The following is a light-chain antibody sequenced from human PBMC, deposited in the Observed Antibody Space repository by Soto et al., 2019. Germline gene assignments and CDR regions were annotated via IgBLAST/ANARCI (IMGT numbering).Light chain of an antibody. Sequence: EIVLTQSPATLSLSPGERATLSCRASQSVSTFLAWYQQKPGQAPRLFIYDASNRATGIPARFSGSGSGTDFTLTINSLEPEDFAVYYCQQRSNWPLTFGGGTKVEIK. J-gene: IGKJ4*01. V-gene: IGKV3-11*01. CDR3: QQRSNWPLT. CDR2: DAS. CDR1: QSVSTF.